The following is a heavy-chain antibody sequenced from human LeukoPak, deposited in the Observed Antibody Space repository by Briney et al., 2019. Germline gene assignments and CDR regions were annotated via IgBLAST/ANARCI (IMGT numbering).Heavy chain of an antibody. Sequence: GGSLRLSCAASGFTFSSYWMSWVRQAPGKGLEWVANIKQDGSEKYYVDSVKGRFTISRDNAKNSLYLQMNSLRAEDTAVYYCARVPDAYYYDSSGYYTAPFDYWGQGTLVTVSS. CDR1: GFTFSSYW. CDR2: IKQDGSEK. D-gene: IGHD3-22*01. CDR3: ARVPDAYYYDSSGYYTAPFDY. J-gene: IGHJ4*02. V-gene: IGHV3-7*01.